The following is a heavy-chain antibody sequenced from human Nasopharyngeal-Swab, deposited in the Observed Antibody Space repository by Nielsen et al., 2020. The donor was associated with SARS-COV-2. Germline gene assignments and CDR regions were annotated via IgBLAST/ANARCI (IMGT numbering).Heavy chain of an antibody. J-gene: IGHJ5*02. CDR2: INHSGST. Sequence: SETLSLTCAVYGGSFTGYYWSWVRQPPASGLEWIGEINHSGSTNYNPSLKSRVTISVDTSRNQFSLKLSSVTAADTAVYYCARMIVVVPAARDWFDPWGQGTLVTVSS. D-gene: IGHD2-2*01. CDR3: ARMIVVVPAARDWFDP. CDR1: GGSFTGYY. V-gene: IGHV4-34*01.